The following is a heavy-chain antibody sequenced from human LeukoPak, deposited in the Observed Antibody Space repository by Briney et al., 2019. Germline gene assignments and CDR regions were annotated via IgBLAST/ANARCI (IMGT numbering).Heavy chain of an antibody. CDR3: AKGGYINGYDY. V-gene: IGHV3-7*01. D-gene: IGHD5-18*01. CDR1: GFTFRCYW. CDR2: MNQDGSKE. J-gene: IGHJ4*02. Sequence: GGPLTLSCAASGFTFRCYWMTWARHPPGRALEGVANMNQDGSKEYYLDSVKGRFTNSRDNDKNSLYLQVNTLRAEDTAVYYCAKGGYINGYDYWGQGTLVTVSS.